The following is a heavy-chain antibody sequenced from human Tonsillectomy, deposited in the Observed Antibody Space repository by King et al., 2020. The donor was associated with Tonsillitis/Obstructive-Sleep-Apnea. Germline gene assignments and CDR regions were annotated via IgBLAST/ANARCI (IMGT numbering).Heavy chain of an antibody. CDR1: GFTFCIYE. CDR2: IPSSGSTI. Sequence: QLVQSGGGLVQPGGSLRLSCAASGFTFCIYEMNWVRQAPGKGLEWVSYIPSSGSTIYYADSVKGRFTISRDNAKNSLYLQMNSLRAEDTAVYYCAREGSEYYFDYWGQGTLVTVSS. V-gene: IGHV3-48*03. J-gene: IGHJ4*02. CDR3: AREGSEYYFDY.